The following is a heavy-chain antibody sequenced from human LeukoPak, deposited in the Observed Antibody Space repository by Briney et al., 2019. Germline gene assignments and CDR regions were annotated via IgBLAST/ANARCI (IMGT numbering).Heavy chain of an antibody. Sequence: PGGSLRLYCAASGFTFSSYEMNWLRQAPGKGLEWVSYISSSGSTIYYADSVKGRFTISRDNAKNSLYLQMNSLRAEDTAVYYCARVEQQLGFYWGQGTLVTVSS. CDR3: ARVEQQLGFY. V-gene: IGHV3-48*03. CDR2: ISSSGSTI. CDR1: GFTFSSYE. D-gene: IGHD6-13*01. J-gene: IGHJ4*02.